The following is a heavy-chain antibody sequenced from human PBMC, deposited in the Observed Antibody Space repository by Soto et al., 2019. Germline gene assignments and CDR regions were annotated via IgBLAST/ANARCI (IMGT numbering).Heavy chain of an antibody. J-gene: IGHJ6*02. D-gene: IGHD1-20*01. CDR3: ARDNWNDGGDYYYYGMDV. V-gene: IGHV3-64*01. CDR1: GFTFSSYA. CDR2: ISSNGGST. Sequence: GESLKISCAASGFTFSSYAMHWVRQAPGKGLEYVSAISSNGGSTYYANSVKGRFTISRDNSKNTLYLQMGSLRAEDMAVYYCARDNWNDGGDYYYYGMDVWGQGTTVTVSS.